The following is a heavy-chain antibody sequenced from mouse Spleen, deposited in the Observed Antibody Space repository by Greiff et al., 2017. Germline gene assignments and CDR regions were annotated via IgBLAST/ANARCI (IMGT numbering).Heavy chain of an antibody. D-gene: IGHD1-1*02. V-gene: IGHV1-15*01. CDR2: IDPETGGT. J-gene: IGHJ2*01. CDR3: TRRGGYFDY. CDR1: GYTFTDYE. Sequence: QVQLKESGAELVRPGASVTLSCKASGYTFTDYEMHWVKQTPAHGLEWIGAIDPETGGTAYNQKFKGKAILTADKSSSTAYMELRSLTSEDSAVYYCTRRGGYFDYWGQGTTLTVSS.